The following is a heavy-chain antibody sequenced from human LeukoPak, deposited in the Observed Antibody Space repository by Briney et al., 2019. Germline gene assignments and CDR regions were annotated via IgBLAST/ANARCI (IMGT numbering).Heavy chain of an antibody. CDR1: GFTFSSYP. CDR3: AKETDFWSGYYIDY. J-gene: IGHJ4*02. V-gene: IGHV3-21*04. D-gene: IGHD3-3*01. CDR2: ISRSSYI. Sequence: GGSLRLSCAGSGFTFSSYPMNWVRQAPGKGLEWVSSISRSSYIFYAESVKGRFTISRDNSKNTLYLQMNSLRAEDTAVYYCAKETDFWSGYYIDYWGQGTLVTVSS.